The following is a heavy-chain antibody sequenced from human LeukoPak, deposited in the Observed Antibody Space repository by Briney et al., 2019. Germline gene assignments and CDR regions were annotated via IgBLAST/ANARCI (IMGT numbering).Heavy chain of an antibody. Sequence: SVKVSCKASGGTFSSYVISWVGQAPGQGLEWMGRIIPILGIANYAQKFQGRVTITADKSTSTAYMELSSLRSEDTAVYYCASPPADYYDSRDYFDYWGQGTLVTVSS. CDR2: IIPILGIA. D-gene: IGHD3-22*01. V-gene: IGHV1-69*04. CDR3: ASPPADYYDSRDYFDY. CDR1: GGTFSSYV. J-gene: IGHJ4*02.